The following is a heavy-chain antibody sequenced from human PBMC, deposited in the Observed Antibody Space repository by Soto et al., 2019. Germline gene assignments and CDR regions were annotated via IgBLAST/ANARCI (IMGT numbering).Heavy chain of an antibody. Sequence: GGSLRLSCAASGFTFDDYAMHWVRQAPGKGLEWVSGISWNSGSIGYADSVKGRFTISRDNAKNSLYLQMNSLRAEDTALYYCAKDYGLGYCSGGSCYWYAFDIWGQGTMVTVSS. V-gene: IGHV3-9*01. J-gene: IGHJ3*02. CDR2: ISWNSGSI. CDR3: AKDYGLGYCSGGSCYWYAFDI. D-gene: IGHD2-15*01. CDR1: GFTFDDYA.